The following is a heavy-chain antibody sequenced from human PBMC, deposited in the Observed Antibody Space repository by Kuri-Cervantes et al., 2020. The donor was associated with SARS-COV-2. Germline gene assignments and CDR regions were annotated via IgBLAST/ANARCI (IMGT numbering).Heavy chain of an antibody. V-gene: IGHV3-74*01. Sequence: GGALRLSCAASGFTFSSYWMHWVRQAPGKGLVWVSRINSDGSSTSYADSVKGRFTISRDNAKITLYLQMNSLRTEDTAVYYCARDRRVGASRPTHFDYWGQGTLVTVSS. CDR1: GFTFSSYW. CDR3: ARDRRVGASRPTHFDY. D-gene: IGHD1-26*01. J-gene: IGHJ4*02. CDR2: INSDGSST.